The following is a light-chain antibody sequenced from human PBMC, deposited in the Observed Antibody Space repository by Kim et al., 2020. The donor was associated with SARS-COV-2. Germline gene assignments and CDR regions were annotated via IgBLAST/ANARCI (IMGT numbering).Light chain of an antibody. J-gene: IGKJ4*01. V-gene: IGKV1-17*03. CDR1: QGISNY. Sequence: SAVGDRVTISCRASQGISNYLAWFQQKPGKVPKRLISDASSLQSGVPSRFSGSGSGTEFTLTIDSLQPEDSATYYCLQHKSFPLTFGGGTKVGIK. CDR3: LQHKSFPLT. CDR2: DAS.